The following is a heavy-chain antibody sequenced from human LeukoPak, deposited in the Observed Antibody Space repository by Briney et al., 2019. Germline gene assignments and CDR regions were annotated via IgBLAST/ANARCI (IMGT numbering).Heavy chain of an antibody. CDR1: GYTFSDYY. D-gene: IGHD2-2*02. J-gene: IGHJ4*02. CDR2: ITPNIGGT. Sequence: GASVKVSCKASGYTFSDYYIHWVRLAPGQGLEWMGWITPNIGGTNYAQTFQGRVTMTRDTSISTAYMELSRLRPGDTAVYYCGRGENLLVPPAIIDYWGQGTLVTVSS. V-gene: IGHV1-2*02. CDR3: GRGENLLVPPAIIDY.